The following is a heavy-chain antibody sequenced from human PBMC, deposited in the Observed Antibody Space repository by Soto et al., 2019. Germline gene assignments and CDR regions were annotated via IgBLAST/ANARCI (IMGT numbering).Heavy chain of an antibody. CDR1: GFTFSGYW. D-gene: IGHD2-8*02. J-gene: IGHJ4*02. CDR2: LNPNGTFT. CDR3: ARGGNSMTYWGHFDN. V-gene: IGHV3-74*01. Sequence: EVQLVESGGGLVQPGGSLRLSCAGSGFTFSGYWMHWVRQAPGKGPVWVSLLNPNGTFTTNADSVKGRFTISRDNAKNTMYRHMNSLRADATAVYYCARGGNSMTYWGHFDNWGQGTMVTVSS.